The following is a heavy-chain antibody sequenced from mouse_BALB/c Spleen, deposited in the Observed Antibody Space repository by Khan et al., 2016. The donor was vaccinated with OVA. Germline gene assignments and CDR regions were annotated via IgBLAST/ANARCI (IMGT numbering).Heavy chain of an antibody. CDR1: GYTFTSYY. J-gene: IGHJ3*01. Sequence: QVRLQQSGAELVKPGTSVKLSCTASGYTFTSYYMYWVKLRPGQGLEWIGEINPSDADTNFNEKFKSKATLTVDKSSNTAYMQLSSLTSEDSAVYYCTRSGYGAFAYWGQGTLVTGSA. V-gene: IGHV1S81*02. D-gene: IGHD1-1*02. CDR2: INPSDADT. CDR3: TRSGYGAFAY.